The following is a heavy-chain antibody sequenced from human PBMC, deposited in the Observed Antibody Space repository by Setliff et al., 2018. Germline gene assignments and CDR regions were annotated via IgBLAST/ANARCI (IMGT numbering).Heavy chain of an antibody. CDR1: GGSIDSHY. CDR2: IYYSGNT. D-gene: IGHD3-3*01. V-gene: IGHV4-59*11. J-gene: IGHJ3*02. CDR3: ARGKTFFGAFIRAFDI. Sequence: PSETLSLTCSVSGGSIDSHYWSWIRQPPGKGLEWIGSIYYSGNTNYNPSLKSRVTISIDTPKNQFSLKLSSVTAAGTAVYHCARGKTFFGAFIRAFDIWGQGRMVTVSS.